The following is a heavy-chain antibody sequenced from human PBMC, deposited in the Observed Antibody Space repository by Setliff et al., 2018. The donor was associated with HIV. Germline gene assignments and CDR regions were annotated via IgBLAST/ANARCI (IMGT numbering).Heavy chain of an antibody. V-gene: IGHV1-3*01. Sequence: ASVKVSCKASGYTFTSYAIHWVRQAPGQSLEWMGWINAGYGNTKYSQKFQGRVTITRDASASTAYMELSSLRSDDTAVYYCATRIRDGHRGYGYFDFWGQGTLVTVSS. CDR2: INAGYGNT. CDR1: GYTFTSYA. CDR3: ATRIRDGHRGYGYFDF. J-gene: IGHJ4*02. D-gene: IGHD5-12*01.